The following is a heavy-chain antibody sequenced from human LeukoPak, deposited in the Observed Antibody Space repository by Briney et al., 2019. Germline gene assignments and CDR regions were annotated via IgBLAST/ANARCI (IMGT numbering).Heavy chain of an antibody. CDR2: ISSSGTTI. CDR3: ARAGRKSRGVDLVRKKETGYYYYMDV. CDR1: EFTFSDYY. V-gene: IGHV3-11*04. D-gene: IGHD3-10*02. J-gene: IGHJ6*03. Sequence: GGSLRLSCAASEFTFSDYYMSWIRLAPGKGLEWVSYISSSGTTIYYADSVKGRFTISRDNAKNSLYLQMNSLRAEDTAVYYCARAGRKSRGVDLVRKKETGYYYYMDVWGKGTTVTVSS.